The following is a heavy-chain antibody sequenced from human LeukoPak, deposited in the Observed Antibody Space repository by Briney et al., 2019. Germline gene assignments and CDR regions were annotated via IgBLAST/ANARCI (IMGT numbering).Heavy chain of an antibody. CDR2: ISYDRSNK. J-gene: IGHJ4*02. V-gene: IGHV3-30*04. Sequence: GGSLRLSCAASGFTFSSYAMHWVRQAPGKGLEWVAVISYDRSNKYYADSVKGRFTISRDNSKNTLYLQMNSLRPEDTAVYYCARPPYNYYFDYWGQGTLVIVSS. CDR3: ARPPYNYYFDY. D-gene: IGHD5-24*01. CDR1: GFTFSSYA.